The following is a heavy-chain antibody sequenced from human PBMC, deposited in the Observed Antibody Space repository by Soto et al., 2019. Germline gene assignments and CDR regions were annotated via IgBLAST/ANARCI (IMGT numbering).Heavy chain of an antibody. V-gene: IGHV4-34*01. J-gene: IGHJ4*02. Sequence: QVQLQQWGAGLLKPSETLSLTCAVYGGSFSGYYWSWIRQPPGKGLEWIGEINHSGSTNYNPSLKSRVTISVDTSKNQFSLKLSSVTAADTAVYYCARATPDDFWSGYCAYWGQGTLVTVSS. CDR1: GGSFSGYY. D-gene: IGHD3-3*01. CDR2: INHSGST. CDR3: ARATPDDFWSGYCAY.